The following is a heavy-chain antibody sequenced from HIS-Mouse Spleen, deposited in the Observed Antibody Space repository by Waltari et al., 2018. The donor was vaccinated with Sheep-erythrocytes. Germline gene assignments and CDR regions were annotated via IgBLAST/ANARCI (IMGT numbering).Heavy chain of an antibody. CDR3: ARANSGSYDDAFDI. Sequence: EVQLVESGGGVVQPGGSLILSCAAPGFTFSGYDMHWVRQATGKGLEWVSAIGTAGDTYYPGSVKGRFTISRENAKNSLYLQMNSLRAGDTAVYYCARANSGSYDDAFDIWGQGTMVTVSS. V-gene: IGHV3-13*01. CDR2: IGTAGDT. J-gene: IGHJ3*02. D-gene: IGHD1-26*01. CDR1: GFTFSGYD.